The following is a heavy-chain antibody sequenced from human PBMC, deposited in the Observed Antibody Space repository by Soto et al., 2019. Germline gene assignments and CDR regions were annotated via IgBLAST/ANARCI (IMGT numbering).Heavy chain of an antibody. CDR2: IIPISDTT. CDR1: GGTFSSYA. V-gene: IGHV1-69*01. Sequence: QVQLVQSGADVKKPGSSVKVSCKASGGTFSSYAISWVRQAPGQWLEWMGGIIPISDTTNYAQKFQGRVTITADESTSTAYMELSSLRSEDTALYYCARSQGSSTSLEIYYYYYYGMDVWGQGTTVTVSS. J-gene: IGHJ6*02. CDR3: ARSQGSSTSLEIYYYYYYGMDV. D-gene: IGHD2-2*01.